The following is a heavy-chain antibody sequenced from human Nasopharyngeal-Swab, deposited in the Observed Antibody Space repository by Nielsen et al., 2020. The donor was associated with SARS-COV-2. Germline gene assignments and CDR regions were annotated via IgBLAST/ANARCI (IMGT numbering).Heavy chain of an antibody. V-gene: IGHV3-23*01. Sequence: GESLKISCAASGFTFRSYAMGWVRQAPGKGLEWVSGISGGGGSTYYADSVKGRFTISRDNYNSKNTVDLQMNSLRAEDTAVYYCARFPRYDLYSFQSEYFQNWGQSTLVTVSS. J-gene: IGHJ1*01. CDR2: ISGGGGST. CDR3: ARFPRYDLYSFQSEYFQN. D-gene: IGHD3-3*01. CDR1: GFTFRSYA.